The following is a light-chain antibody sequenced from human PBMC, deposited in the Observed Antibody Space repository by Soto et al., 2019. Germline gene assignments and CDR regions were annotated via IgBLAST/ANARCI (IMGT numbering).Light chain of an antibody. CDR2: GAS. V-gene: IGKV3-20*01. CDR1: QSVSSSY. Sequence: EIVLTQSPGTLSLSPGERATHSCRASQSVSSSYLAWYQQKPGQAPRLLIYGASSRATGIPDRFSGSGSGTDFTLTISRLEPEDFAVYYCQPYGSSPQTFGQGTKVDIK. CDR3: QPYGSSPQT. J-gene: IGKJ1*01.